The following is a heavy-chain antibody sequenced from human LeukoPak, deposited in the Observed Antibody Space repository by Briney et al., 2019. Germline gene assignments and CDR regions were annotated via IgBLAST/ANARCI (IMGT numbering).Heavy chain of an antibody. CDR3: ARERGDGYVDY. Sequence: SETLSLTCTVSGGSISSYYWSWIRQPAGKGLEWIGRIYTSGSTNYNPSLKSRVTISVGKSKNQFSLKVSSVTAADTAVYYCARERGDGYVDYWGQGTLVTVSS. J-gene: IGHJ4*02. CDR2: IYTSGST. CDR1: GGSISSYY. D-gene: IGHD3-10*01. V-gene: IGHV4-4*07.